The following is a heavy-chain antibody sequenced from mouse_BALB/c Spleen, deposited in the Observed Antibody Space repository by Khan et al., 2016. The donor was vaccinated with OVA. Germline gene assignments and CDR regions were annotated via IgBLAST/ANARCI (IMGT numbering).Heavy chain of an antibody. Sequence: EVELVESGGGLVQPKGSLKLSCAASGFTFNTYAMNWVRQAPGKGLEWVARIRSKTNNYATYYADSVKDRFTIYRDDSQSMLYLQMNNLKTEDTAMYYCVRHKNYYGEDAMDYWGQGTSVTVSS. J-gene: IGHJ4*01. D-gene: IGHD1-1*01. CDR2: IRSKTNNYAT. V-gene: IGHV10-1*02. CDR3: VRHKNYYGEDAMDY. CDR1: GFTFNTYA.